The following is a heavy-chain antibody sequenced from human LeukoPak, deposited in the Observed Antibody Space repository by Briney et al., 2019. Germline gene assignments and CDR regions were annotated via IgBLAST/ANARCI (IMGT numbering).Heavy chain of an antibody. V-gene: IGHV3-64*02. CDR2: ISSNGGST. CDR1: GFTFGSYA. Sequence: GALRLSCAASGFTFGSYAMHWVRQAPGKGLEYVSAISSNGGSTYYADSVKGRFTISRDNSKNTLYLQMGSLRAEDMAVYYCARASGYCSGGSCPLYYYGMDVWGKGTTVTVSS. CDR3: ARASGYCSGGSCPLYYYGMDV. D-gene: IGHD2-15*01. J-gene: IGHJ6*04.